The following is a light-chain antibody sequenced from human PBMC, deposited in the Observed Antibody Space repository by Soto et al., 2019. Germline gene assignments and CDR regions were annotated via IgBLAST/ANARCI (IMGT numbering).Light chain of an antibody. CDR2: GAS. Sequence: EIVLTQSPGTLSLSPGERATLSCRASQSVSSSSLAWYQQKPGQAPRLLVYGASSRATGIPDRFSASGSGTDFTLTISSLEPEDFAVYYCQQYGGSPRVTFVQGTKLEIK. V-gene: IGKV3-20*01. J-gene: IGKJ2*01. CDR1: QSVSSSS. CDR3: QQYGGSPRVT.